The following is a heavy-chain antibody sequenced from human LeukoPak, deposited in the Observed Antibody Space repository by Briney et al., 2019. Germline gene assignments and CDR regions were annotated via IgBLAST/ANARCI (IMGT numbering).Heavy chain of an antibody. D-gene: IGHD1-1*01. J-gene: IGHJ6*02. CDR2: ISSSSSYI. Sequence: PGGSLRLSCAASGFTFSSYSVNWVRQAPGKGLEWVSSISSSSSYIYYADSVKGRFTISRDNAKNSLYLQMNSLRAEDTAVYYCARDLEEEGYYYYGMDVWGQGTTVTVSS. CDR1: GFTFSSYS. CDR3: ARDLEEEGYYYYGMDV. V-gene: IGHV3-21*01.